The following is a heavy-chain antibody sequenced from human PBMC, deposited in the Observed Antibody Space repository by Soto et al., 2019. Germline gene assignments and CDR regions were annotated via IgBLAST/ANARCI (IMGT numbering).Heavy chain of an antibody. D-gene: IGHD2-2*01. V-gene: IGHV4-39*01. CDR3: AGFMPRAVGYEPRKNWFDP. J-gene: IGHJ5*02. CDR1: GGSISSSSYY. Sequence: TSETLSLTCTVSGGSISSSSYYWGWIRQPPGKGLEWIGSIYYSGSTYYNPSLKSRVTISVDTSKNQFSLKLSSVTAADTAVYYCAGFMPRAVGYEPRKNWFDPWGQGTLVTVSS. CDR2: IYYSGST.